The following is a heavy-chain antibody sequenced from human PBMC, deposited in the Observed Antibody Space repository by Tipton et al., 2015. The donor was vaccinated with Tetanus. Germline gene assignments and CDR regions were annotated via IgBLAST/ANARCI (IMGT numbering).Heavy chain of an antibody. J-gene: IGHJ5*02. V-gene: IGHV4-59*12. D-gene: IGHD3-10*01. CDR1: DGSLGTFY. Sequence: TLSLTCTVSDGSLGTFYWTWIRQPPGRGLEWIGYISYSGSASYNPSLKSRVTISVDTSKKQFSLKMTSVTAADTAVYFCARASVTILRGVMIRGTGWFDPWGQGTLVTVSS. CDR2: ISYSGSA. CDR3: ARASVTILRGVMIRGTGWFDP.